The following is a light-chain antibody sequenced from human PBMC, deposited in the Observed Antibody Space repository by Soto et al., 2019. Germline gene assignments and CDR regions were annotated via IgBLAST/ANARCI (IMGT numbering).Light chain of an antibody. Sequence: EIVLTQSPGTLSLSPGEGATLSCRASQSVSSSYLAWYQQKPGQAPRLLIYGASSRATGIPDRFSGSGSGTDFTLTISRLEPEDFAVYYCQQYGSSPKMYTFVQGTKLEIK. CDR1: QSVSSSY. V-gene: IGKV3-20*01. CDR2: GAS. CDR3: QQYGSSPKMYT. J-gene: IGKJ2*01.